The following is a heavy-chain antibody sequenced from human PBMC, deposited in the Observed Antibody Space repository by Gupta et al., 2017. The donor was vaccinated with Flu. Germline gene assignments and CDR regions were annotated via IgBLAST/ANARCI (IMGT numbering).Heavy chain of an antibody. D-gene: IGHD1-26*01. Sequence: QLQLQESGPGLVKPSETLYLTCTVSGGSISSSSYYWGWIRQPPGKGLEWIGSIYYSGSTYYNPSLKSRVTISVDTSKNQFSLKLSSVTAADTAVYYCAIEGMWVGDYYYGMDVWGPGTTVTVSS. J-gene: IGHJ6*02. CDR3: AIEGMWVGDYYYGMDV. V-gene: IGHV4-39*02. CDR2: IYYSGST. CDR1: GGSISSSSYY.